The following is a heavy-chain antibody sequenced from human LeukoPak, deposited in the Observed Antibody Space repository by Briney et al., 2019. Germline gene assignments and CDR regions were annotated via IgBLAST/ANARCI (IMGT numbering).Heavy chain of an antibody. CDR3: ARLKAVDTALGYYDS. CDR2: IYPGDSDT. D-gene: IGHD5-18*01. CDR1: GYSFTSYW. J-gene: IGHJ4*02. Sequence: GESLKISCKGSGYSFTSYWIGWVRQMPGKGLEWMGIIYPGDSDTRYSPSFQGQVTISADKSISTAYLQWSSLKASDSAMYYCARLKAVDTALGYYDSWGQGTLVTVSS. V-gene: IGHV5-51*01.